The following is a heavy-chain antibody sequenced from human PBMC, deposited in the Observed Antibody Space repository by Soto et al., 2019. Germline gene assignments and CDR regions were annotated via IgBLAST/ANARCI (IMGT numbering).Heavy chain of an antibody. D-gene: IGHD3-3*01. CDR2: VKSKADGGTT. V-gene: IGHV3-15*01. CDR3: TTASGANYDFWSGYFS. J-gene: IGHJ4*02. CDR1: GFTFSNAW. Sequence: PGGSLRLSCAASGFTFSNAWMTWVRQASGKGLEWVGRVKSKADGGTTDYAAPVKGRFTISRDDSKNSLHLQMNSLKTEDTGVYYCTTASGANYDFWSGYFSWGQGTLVTVSS.